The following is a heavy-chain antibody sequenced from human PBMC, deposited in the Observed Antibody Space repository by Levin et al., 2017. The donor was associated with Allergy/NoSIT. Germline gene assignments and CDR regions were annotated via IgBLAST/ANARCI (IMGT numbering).Heavy chain of an antibody. CDR2: ISYDGSNK. CDR1: GFTFSSYG. Sequence: GESLKISCAASGFTFSSYGMHWVRQAPGKGLEWVAAISYDGSNKYYADSVKGRFTISRDNSKNTLYLQMNSLRAEDTAVYYCAKDQRVGYGDQNDYWGQGTLVTVSS. D-gene: IGHD4-17*01. J-gene: IGHJ4*02. CDR3: AKDQRVGYGDQNDY. V-gene: IGHV3-30*18.